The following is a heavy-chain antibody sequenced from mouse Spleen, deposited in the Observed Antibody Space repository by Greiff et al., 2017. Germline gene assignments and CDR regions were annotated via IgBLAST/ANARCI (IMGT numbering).Heavy chain of an antibody. CDR3: ARLTGTRYYAMDY. Sequence: VQLVESGPGLVAPSQSLSITCTVSGFSLTGYGVNWVRQPPGKGLEWLGMIWGDGSTDYNSALKSRLSISKDNSKSQVFLKMNSLQTDDTARYYCARLTGTRYYAMDYWGQGTSVTVSS. J-gene: IGHJ4*01. CDR1: GFSLTGYG. V-gene: IGHV2-6-7*01. D-gene: IGHD4-1*01. CDR2: IWGDGST.